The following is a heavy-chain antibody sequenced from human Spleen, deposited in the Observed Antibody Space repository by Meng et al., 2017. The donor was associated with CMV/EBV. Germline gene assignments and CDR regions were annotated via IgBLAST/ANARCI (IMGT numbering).Heavy chain of an antibody. D-gene: IGHD5-18*01. Sequence: ASVKVSCKASGYTYTSHYLHWVRQAPGQGLEWMGMINPSSDGTSYAQKFQGRVTMTGSASTTTFYMELDRLRTNDTAVYFCARCSGSYCSHWGQGTLVTVSS. CDR2: INPSSDGT. J-gene: IGHJ1*01. V-gene: IGHV1-46*01. CDR1: GYTYTSHY. CDR3: ARCSGSYCSH.